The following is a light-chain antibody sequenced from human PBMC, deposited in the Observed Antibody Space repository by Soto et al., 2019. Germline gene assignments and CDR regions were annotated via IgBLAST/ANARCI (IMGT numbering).Light chain of an antibody. J-gene: IGKJ1*01. V-gene: IGKV3-20*01. CDR2: GAS. Sequence: EIVLTQSPGTLSLSPGERATLSCRASQSVSSSYLAWYQQKPGQAPRLLIYGASSRATGIPDRFSGSGSGTDFTLTISRLEPEDFAVYYCQQYGSLRTVGQGTKVEIK. CDR3: QQYGSLRT. CDR1: QSVSSSY.